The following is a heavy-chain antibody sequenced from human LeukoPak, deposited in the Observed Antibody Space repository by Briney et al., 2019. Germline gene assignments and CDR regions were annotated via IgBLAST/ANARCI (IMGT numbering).Heavy chain of an antibody. CDR2: INAGNGNT. CDR3: AREIDRDDYNRFFDY. J-gene: IGHJ4*02. V-gene: IGHV1-3*01. Sequence: ASVKVSCKASGYTFTGYYMHWVRQAPGQRLEWMGWINAGNGNTKYSQKFQGRVTITRDTSASTAYMEMRSLRSEDTAVYYCAREIDRDDYNRFFDYWGQGTLVTVSS. D-gene: IGHD5-24*01. CDR1: GYTFTGYY.